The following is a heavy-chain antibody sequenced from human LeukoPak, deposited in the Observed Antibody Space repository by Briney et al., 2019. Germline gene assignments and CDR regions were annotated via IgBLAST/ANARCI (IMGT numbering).Heavy chain of an antibody. V-gene: IGHV1-2*02. D-gene: IGHD2-2*01. J-gene: IGHJ4*02. Sequence: ASVTVSFKASVYTFTDYYYIHWGRRAPGQGVEWMGWLNPKSGDTNYAQKFQGRVTVTRDTSISTAYMELSRLRSDDTAVYYCARPSSTDYVWGQGTQVAVSS. CDR3: ARPSSTDYV. CDR2: LNPKSGDT. CDR1: VYTFTDYY.